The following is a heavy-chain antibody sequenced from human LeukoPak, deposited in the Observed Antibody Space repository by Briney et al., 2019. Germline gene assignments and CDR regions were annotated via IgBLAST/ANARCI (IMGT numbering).Heavy chain of an antibody. J-gene: IGHJ4*02. CDR1: GFTFSSYS. CDR3: ARGSGYNYGYSDY. Sequence: GGSLGLSCAASGFTFSSYSMNWVRQAPGKGLEWISYISSSSSTIDYADSVKGRFTISRDNAKNSLYLQMNSLRAEDTAVYYCARGSGYNYGYSDYWGQGTLVTVSS. D-gene: IGHD5-18*01. V-gene: IGHV3-48*04. CDR2: ISSSSSTI.